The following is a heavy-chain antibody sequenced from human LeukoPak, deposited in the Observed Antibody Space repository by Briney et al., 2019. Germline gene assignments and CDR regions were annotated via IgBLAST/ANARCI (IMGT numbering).Heavy chain of an antibody. J-gene: IGHJ4*02. D-gene: IGHD2-2*01. Sequence: GGSLRLSCAASGFTFSAYWMPWVRQAPGKGLVWVSRISTDGSSTAYADSVKGRFTISRDNAKNTLYLQMNSLRAEDTAVYYCATVVPGAPNLLGYWGQGTLVTVSS. CDR1: GFTFSAYW. CDR2: ISTDGSST. V-gene: IGHV3-74*01. CDR3: ATVVPGAPNLLGY.